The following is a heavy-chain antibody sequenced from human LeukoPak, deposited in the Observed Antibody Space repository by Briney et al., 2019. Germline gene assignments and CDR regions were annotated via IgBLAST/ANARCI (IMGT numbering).Heavy chain of an antibody. J-gene: IGHJ4*02. CDR1: GGSFSGYY. Sequence: SETLSLTCAVYGGSFSGYYWSWIRQPPGKGLEWIGEINHSGSTNYNPSPKSRVTISVDTSKNQFSLKLSSVTAADTAVYYCARGHRYCSSTSCYGYYFDYWGQGTLVTVSS. CDR3: ARGHRYCSSTSCYGYYFDY. CDR2: INHSGST. D-gene: IGHD2-2*01. V-gene: IGHV4-34*01.